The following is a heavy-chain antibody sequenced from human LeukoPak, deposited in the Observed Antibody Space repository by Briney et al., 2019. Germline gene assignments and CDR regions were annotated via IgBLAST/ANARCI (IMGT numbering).Heavy chain of an antibody. V-gene: IGHV4-59*02. Sequence: KPSETLSLTCTVSGDSVSSYYWNWIRQPPGKGPEWIGYIHHSGTTNNNPSLRSRLTMSVDTSKNQFSLNLISVTAADTAVYYCARWNSGSHRFDCWGHGTLVTVSA. CDR1: GDSVSSYY. CDR2: IHHSGTT. CDR3: ARWNSGSHRFDC. J-gene: IGHJ4*01. D-gene: IGHD1-26*01.